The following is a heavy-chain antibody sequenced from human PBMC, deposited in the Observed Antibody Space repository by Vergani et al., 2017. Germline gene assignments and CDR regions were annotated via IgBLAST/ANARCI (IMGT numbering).Heavy chain of an antibody. D-gene: IGHD2-2*01. CDR3: ARDKRGGRYQNTYYYYGMDV. V-gene: IGHV4-34*01. Sequence: QVQLQQWGAGLLKPSETLSLTCAVYGGSFSGYYWSWIRQPPGKGLEWIGEINHSGSTNYNPSLKSRVTISVDTSKNQFSLKRSSVTAADTAVYYCARDKRGGRYQNTYYYYGMDVWGQGTTVTVSS. CDR2: INHSGST. J-gene: IGHJ6*02. CDR1: GGSFSGYY.